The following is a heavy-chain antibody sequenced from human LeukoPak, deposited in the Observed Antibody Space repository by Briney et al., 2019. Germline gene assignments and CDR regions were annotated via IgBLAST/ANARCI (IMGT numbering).Heavy chain of an antibody. CDR1: GGSFSGYY. V-gene: IGHV4-34*01. CDR3: ARVLRITIFGVVSPYGMDV. D-gene: IGHD3-3*01. Sequence: PSETLSLTCAVYGGSFSGYYWSWIRQPPGKGLEWIGEINHSGSTNYNPSLKSRVTISVDTSKNQFSLKLSSVTAADTAVYYCARVLRITIFGVVSPYGMDVWGQGTTVTVSS. CDR2: INHSGST. J-gene: IGHJ6*02.